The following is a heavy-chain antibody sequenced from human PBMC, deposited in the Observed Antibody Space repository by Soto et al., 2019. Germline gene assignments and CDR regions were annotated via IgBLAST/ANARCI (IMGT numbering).Heavy chain of an antibody. D-gene: IGHD2-2*02. CDR1: GYSFTSYW. V-gene: IGHV5-51*01. CDR2: IYPGDSDT. Sequence: GESLKISCKGSGYSFTSYWIGWVRQMPGKGLEWMGIIYPGDSDTRYSPSFQGQVTISADKSISTAYLQWSSLKASDTAMYYCARHRLNCSSTSCYTNWFDPWGQGTLVTVSS. J-gene: IGHJ5*02. CDR3: ARHRLNCSSTSCYTNWFDP.